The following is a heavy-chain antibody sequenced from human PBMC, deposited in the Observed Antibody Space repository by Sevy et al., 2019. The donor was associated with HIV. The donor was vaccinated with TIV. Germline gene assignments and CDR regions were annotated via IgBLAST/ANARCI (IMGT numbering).Heavy chain of an antibody. CDR3: ALERLSSNVAEYFQN. J-gene: IGHJ1*01. V-gene: IGHV3-30-3*01. CDR2: ISYDGSNE. Sequence: GGSLRLSCAASGFTFSSFFMHWVRQAPGKGLEWVATISYDGSNEHYADSVKGRFTISRDNSKNALYLQMNSLRAEDTAEYYCALERLSSNVAEYFQNWGQGTLVTVSS. D-gene: IGHD1-1*01. CDR1: GFTFSSFF.